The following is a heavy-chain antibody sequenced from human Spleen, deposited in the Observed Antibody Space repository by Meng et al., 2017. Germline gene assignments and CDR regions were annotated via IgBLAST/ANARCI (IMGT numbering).Heavy chain of an antibody. Sequence: GESLKISCTASGFTFGSCAMTWVRQAPGKGLEWVSAISYSGLTYYADSVKGRFTISRDYSKNTLYLQMNSLRAEDTAAYYCAKDRRYHYSSGYYLAMDGMDVWGPETTVTVSS. D-gene: IGHD3-22*01. V-gene: IGHV3-23*01. J-gene: IGHJ6*02. CDR1: GFTFGSCA. CDR3: AKDRRYHYSSGYYLAMDGMDV. CDR2: ISYSGLT.